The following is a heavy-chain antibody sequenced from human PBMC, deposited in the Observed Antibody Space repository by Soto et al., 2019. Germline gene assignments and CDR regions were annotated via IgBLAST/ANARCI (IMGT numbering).Heavy chain of an antibody. J-gene: IGHJ5*02. V-gene: IGHV4-34*01. CDR1: RGSFSGYY. D-gene: IGHD6-13*01. CDR2: INHSGST. CDR3: ASPGYSSTWYLDDP. Sequence: PSETLSLPCSLDRGSFSGYYWSWIRQPPGKGLEWIGEINHSGSTNYNPSLKSRVTISVDTSKNQFSLKLSSVTAADTAVYYCASPGYSSTWYLDDPWGQGTLVTVSS.